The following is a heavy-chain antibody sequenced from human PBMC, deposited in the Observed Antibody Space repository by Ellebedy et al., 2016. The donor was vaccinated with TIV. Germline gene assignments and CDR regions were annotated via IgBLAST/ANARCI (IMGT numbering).Heavy chain of an antibody. J-gene: IGHJ6*03. CDR2: IKSKTDGGTT. Sequence: PGGSLRLSCAASGFTVTNAWMSWVRQAPGKGLEWVGRIKSKTDGGTTDYAAPVQGRLSMSRDDSKNTLYLQMNSLKTEDTAVYYCTTDSGMYSSTWYGTHYYYMDAWGKGTTVTVSS. D-gene: IGHD6-13*01. V-gene: IGHV3-15*01. CDR1: GFTVTNAW. CDR3: TTDSGMYSSTWYGTHYYYMDA.